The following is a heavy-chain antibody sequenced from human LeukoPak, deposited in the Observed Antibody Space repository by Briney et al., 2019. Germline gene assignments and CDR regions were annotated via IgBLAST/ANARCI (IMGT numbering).Heavy chain of an antibody. Sequence: SQTPSLTCAVSGGSISSGGYSWSWIRQPPGKGLEWIGYIYHSGSTYYNPSLKSRVTISVDRSKNQFSLKLSSVTAADTAVYYCARAHCSSTSCYPQTWGQGTLSPSPQ. V-gene: IGHV4-30-2*01. CDR1: GGSISSGGYS. CDR2: IYHSGST. D-gene: IGHD2-2*01. J-gene: IGHJ5*02. CDR3: ARAHCSSTSCYPQT.